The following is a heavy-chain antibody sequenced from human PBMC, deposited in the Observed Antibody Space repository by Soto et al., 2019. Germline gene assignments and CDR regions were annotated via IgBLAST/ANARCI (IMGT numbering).Heavy chain of an antibody. CDR1: AYTFISYY. V-gene: IGHV1-46*03. CDR2: INPSGGSK. CDR3: ASSGNDCMTTSCYDH. D-gene: IGHD2-2*01. Sequence: QVQLVQYGAEVKKHGASVKVSCKASAYTFISYYMHWVRQAPGQGLEWMGIINPSGGSKNYAQKFKGRVTMTMDTSASIFYRELSSMRSEDTAVYYCASSGNDCMTTSCYDHWGQGTLVTVSS. J-gene: IGHJ4*02.